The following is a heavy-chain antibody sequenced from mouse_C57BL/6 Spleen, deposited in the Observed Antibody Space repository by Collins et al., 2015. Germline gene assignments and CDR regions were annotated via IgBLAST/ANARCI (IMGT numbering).Heavy chain of an antibody. CDR2: IDPYNGGT. J-gene: IGHJ4*01. CDR1: FTDYN. CDR3: ARDGNYDMDY. V-gene: IGHV1S135*01. Sequence: FTDYNMYWVKQSHRKSLEWIGYIDPYNGGTSYNQKFKGKATLTVDKSSSTAFMHLNSLTSEDSAVYYCARDGNYDMDYWGQGTSVTVSS. D-gene: IGHD2-1*01.